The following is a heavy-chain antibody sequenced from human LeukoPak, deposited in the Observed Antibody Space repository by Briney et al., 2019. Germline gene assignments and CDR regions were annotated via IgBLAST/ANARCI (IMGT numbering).Heavy chain of an antibody. Sequence: SVKVSCKASGGTFSSYAISWVRQAPGQGLEWMGGIIPIFGTANYAQKFQGRVTITADKSTSTAYMELRSLRSDDTAVYYCARVHYDSSDYYCSDYWGQGTLVTVSS. CDR2: IIPIFGTA. CDR1: GGTFSSYA. J-gene: IGHJ4*02. V-gene: IGHV1-69*06. CDR3: ARVHYDSSDYYCSDY. D-gene: IGHD3-22*01.